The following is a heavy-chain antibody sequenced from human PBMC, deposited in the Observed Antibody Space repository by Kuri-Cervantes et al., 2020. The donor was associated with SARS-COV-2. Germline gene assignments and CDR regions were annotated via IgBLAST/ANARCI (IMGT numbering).Heavy chain of an antibody. CDR3: AREAYNYYYDSSGYLLGGAFDI. CDR1: GFTFRTNV. J-gene: IGHJ3*02. Sequence: GGSLRLSCVVSGFTFRTNVMAWVRQAPGKGLEWVAVISYDGSNKYYADSVKGRFTISRDNSKNTLYLQMNSLRAEDTAVYYCAREAYNYYYDSSGYLLGGAFDIWGQGTMVTVSS. V-gene: IGHV3-30*14. D-gene: IGHD3-22*01. CDR2: ISYDGSNK.